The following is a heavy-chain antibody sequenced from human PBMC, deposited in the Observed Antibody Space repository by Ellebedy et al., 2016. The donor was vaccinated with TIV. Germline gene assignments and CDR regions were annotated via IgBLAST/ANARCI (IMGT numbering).Heavy chain of an antibody. CDR3: TTELCSSGCFPGIY. D-gene: IGHD2-15*01. CDR2: IKTTTGGGET. Sequence: GESLKISCAASGFIFSNAWANWVRQAPGKGLEWVGRIKTTTGGGETDYAAPVKGRFIISRDDSKNTLYLQMNSLKTEDTAVYYCTTELCSSGCFPGIYWGQGTLVTVSS. CDR1: GFIFSNAW. J-gene: IGHJ4*02. V-gene: IGHV3-15*07.